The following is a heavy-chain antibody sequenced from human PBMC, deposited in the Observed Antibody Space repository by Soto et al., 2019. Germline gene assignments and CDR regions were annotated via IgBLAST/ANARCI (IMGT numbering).Heavy chain of an antibody. J-gene: IGHJ6*02. CDR1: GFTFSAYW. CDR2: IKQDGSAS. CDR3: TITMARGVISPHYYGVDV. D-gene: IGHD3-10*01. Sequence: GGSLRLSCAASGFTFSAYWMSWVRQAPGKGLEWVGEIKQDGSASYYVDSVKGRFTISRDNAKNSLYLQMNSLRAEDTAVYYCTITMARGVISPHYYGVDVWGQGTTVTVSS. V-gene: IGHV3-7*01.